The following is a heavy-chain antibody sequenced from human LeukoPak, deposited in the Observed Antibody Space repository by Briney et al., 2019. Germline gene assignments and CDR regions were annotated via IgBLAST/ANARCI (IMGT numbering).Heavy chain of an antibody. CDR2: INHSGST. CDR1: GGSFSGYY. J-gene: IGHJ4*02. V-gene: IGHV4-34*01. Sequence: SETLSLTCAVYGGSFSGYYWSWIRQPPGKGLEWIGEINHSGSTNYNPSLKSRVTISVDTSKNQFSLKLSPVTAADTAVYYCARPARPSYYYDSSGDAFDYWGQGTLVTVSS. D-gene: IGHD3-22*01. CDR3: ARPARPSYYYDSSGDAFDY.